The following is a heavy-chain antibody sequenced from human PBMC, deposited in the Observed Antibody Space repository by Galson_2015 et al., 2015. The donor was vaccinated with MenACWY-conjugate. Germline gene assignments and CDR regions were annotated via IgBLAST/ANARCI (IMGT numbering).Heavy chain of an antibody. D-gene: IGHD2-2*01. CDR2: IYPGDFDT. Sequence: QSGAEVKQPGESLKMSCQGSGYDFSDFWIGWVRQMPGKGLEWMGIIYPGDFDTRYSPSFQGQVTVSADKATSAAYLQWNNLKASDTAMYYCARGGRGPAASFHYWGQGTLVTVSS. J-gene: IGHJ4*02. CDR1: GYDFSDFW. CDR3: ARGGRGPAASFHY. V-gene: IGHV5-51*01.